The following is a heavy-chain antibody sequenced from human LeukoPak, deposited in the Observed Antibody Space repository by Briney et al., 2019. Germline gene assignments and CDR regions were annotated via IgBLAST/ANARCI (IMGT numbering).Heavy chain of an antibody. J-gene: IGHJ5*02. Sequence: SETLSLTCTVPGGSISSYYWSWIRQPPGKGLEWIGYIYYSGSTNYNPSLKSRVTISVDTSKNQFSMNLNSVTAADTAVYYCAKGAGPPWFDPWGQGTLVTVSS. V-gene: IGHV4-59*08. CDR2: IYYSGST. CDR3: AKGAGPPWFDP. CDR1: GGSISSYY. D-gene: IGHD6-19*01.